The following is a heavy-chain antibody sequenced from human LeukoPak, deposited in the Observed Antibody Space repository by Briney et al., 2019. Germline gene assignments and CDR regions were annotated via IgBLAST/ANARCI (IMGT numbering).Heavy chain of an antibody. CDR2: IYYSGST. D-gene: IGHD3-16*01. CDR1: GGSISSSSYY. V-gene: IGHV4-39*01. Sequence: RSSETLSLTCTVSGGSISSSSYYWGWIRQPPGKGLEWIGSIYYSGSTYYNPSLKSRVTISVDTSKNQFSLKLSSVTAADTAVYYCARHPPVHKGEDWFDPWSQGTLVTVSS. J-gene: IGHJ5*02. CDR3: ARHPPVHKGEDWFDP.